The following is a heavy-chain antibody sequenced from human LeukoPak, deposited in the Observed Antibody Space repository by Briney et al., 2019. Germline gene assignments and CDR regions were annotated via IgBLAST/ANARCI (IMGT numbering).Heavy chain of an antibody. J-gene: IGHJ6*03. CDR1: GYTFTSYD. CDR2: MNPNSGNT. V-gene: IGHV1-8*01. CDR3: ARTRLITIFGVVTAKYMDV. Sequence: ASVKVSCKASGYTFTSYDINWVRQATGQGLEWMGWMNPNSGNTGYAQKFQGRVTMTRNTSISTAYMEPSSLRSEDTAVYYCARTRLITIFGVVTAKYMDVWGKGTTVTVSS. D-gene: IGHD3-3*01.